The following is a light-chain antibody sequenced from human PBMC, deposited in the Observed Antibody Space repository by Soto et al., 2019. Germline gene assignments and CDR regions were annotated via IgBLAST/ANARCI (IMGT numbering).Light chain of an antibody. CDR1: SSNIGNNA. CDR3: AAWDDSLNGSYV. Sequence: QSVLTQPPSVSEAPRQRVTISCSGSSSNIGNNAVNWYQQLPGKAPKLLIYYDDLLPSGVSDRFSGSKSGTSASLAISGLQSEDEADYYCAAWDDSLNGSYVFGGGTKLTVL. CDR2: YDD. V-gene: IGLV1-36*01. J-gene: IGLJ2*01.